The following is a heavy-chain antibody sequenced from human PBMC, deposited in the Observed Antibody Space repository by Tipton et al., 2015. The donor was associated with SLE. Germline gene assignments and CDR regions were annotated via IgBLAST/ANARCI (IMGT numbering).Heavy chain of an antibody. Sequence: TLSLTCTVSGASASNHYWSWIRQSPGKGLEWIGYVYGTGNTDYNPPLKSRVTLSVDTSKNQFSLQLTSVTAADTAVYYCARDSTRWSFWGQGTLVTVSS. V-gene: IGHV4-59*02. CDR3: ARDSTRWSF. CDR2: VYGTGNT. J-gene: IGHJ4*02. D-gene: IGHD2/OR15-2a*01. CDR1: GASASNHY.